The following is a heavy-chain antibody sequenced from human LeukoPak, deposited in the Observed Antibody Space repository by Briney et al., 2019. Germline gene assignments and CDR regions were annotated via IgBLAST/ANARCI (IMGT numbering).Heavy chain of an antibody. CDR1: AFTFSNYW. CDR2: INSDGDST. Sequence: GGSLRLSCAASAFTFSNYWMHWVRQAPGKGLVWVSRINSDGDSTSYADSVKGRFTISRDNAKNTLYLQMNGLRVEDTAVYYCARYSSSWHAGDSWGQGTLVTVSS. CDR3: ARYSSSWHAGDS. V-gene: IGHV3-74*01. D-gene: IGHD6-13*01. J-gene: IGHJ4*02.